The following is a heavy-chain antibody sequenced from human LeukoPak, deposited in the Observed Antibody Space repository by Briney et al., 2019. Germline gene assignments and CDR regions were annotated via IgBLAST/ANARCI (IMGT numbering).Heavy chain of an antibody. CDR2: IYHSGST. Sequence: SETLSLTCAVSGGSISSSNWWSWVRQPPGKGLEWIGEIYHSGSTNYNPSLKSRVTMSVDTSKNQFSLKLSSVTAADTAVYYCARAGYSSGWYYFDYWGQGTLVTVSS. CDR1: GGSISSSNW. V-gene: IGHV4-4*02. CDR3: ARAGYSSGWYYFDY. D-gene: IGHD6-19*01. J-gene: IGHJ4*02.